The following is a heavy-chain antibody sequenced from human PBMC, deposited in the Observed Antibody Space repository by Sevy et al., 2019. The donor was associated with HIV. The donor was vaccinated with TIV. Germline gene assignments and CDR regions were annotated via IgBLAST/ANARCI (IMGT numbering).Heavy chain of an antibody. CDR2: VSFDGGNK. CDR3: ARGPYSSGLRFDY. CDR1: GFSFRDYA. V-gene: IGHV3-30*04. Sequence: GGSLRLSCVASGFSFRDYALHWVRQGPGKGLEWVVVVSFDGGNKYYPDSVKGRFTVSRDNSKNTLFLQMDSLRGEDTAVYYCARGPYSSGLRFDYWGQGTLVTVSS. D-gene: IGHD6-19*01. J-gene: IGHJ4*02.